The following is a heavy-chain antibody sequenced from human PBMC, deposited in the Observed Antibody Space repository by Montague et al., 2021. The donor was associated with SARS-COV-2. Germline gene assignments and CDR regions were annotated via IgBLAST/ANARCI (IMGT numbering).Heavy chain of an antibody. J-gene: IGHJ6*02. V-gene: IGHV4-39*07. D-gene: IGHD6-13*01. CDR1: GGSISSSSYY. Sequence: SETLSLTCTVSGGSISSSSYYWGWIRQPPGKGLEWIGSIYYSGSTYYNPSLKSRVTISVDTSKNQFSLKLSSVTAADTAVYYCARVGRQQLVRVSGMDVWGQGPTVTVSS. CDR3: ARVGRQQLVRVSGMDV. CDR2: IYYSGST.